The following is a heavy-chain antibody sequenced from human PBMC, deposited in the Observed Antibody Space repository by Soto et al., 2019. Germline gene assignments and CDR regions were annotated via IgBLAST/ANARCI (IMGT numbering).Heavy chain of an antibody. Sequence: SETLSLSLNVWDGPVSGGNYFWTCIRQTPRKRLDWIGYIQSSGSTLYNPSLKSRVFISVDTSMNQFSLKLTSVTAADKALYSCARDSMALFDTWAQGTLVTVFS. CDR1: DGPVSGGNYF. CDR2: IQSSGST. D-gene: IGHD5-12*01. CDR3: ARDSMALFDT. J-gene: IGHJ4*02. V-gene: IGHV4-61*01.